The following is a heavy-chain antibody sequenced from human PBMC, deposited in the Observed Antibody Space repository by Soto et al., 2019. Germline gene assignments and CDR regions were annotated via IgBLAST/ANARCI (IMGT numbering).Heavy chain of an antibody. CDR3: ARSDGSGSYYTGAHYYGMDV. CDR1: GYTFTSYG. CDR2: ISAYNGNT. D-gene: IGHD3-10*01. V-gene: IGHV1-18*01. J-gene: IGHJ6*02. Sequence: QVPLVQSGAEVKKPGASVKVSCKASGYTFTSYGISWVRQAPGQGLEWMGWISAYNGNTNYVQKLQGRVTMTTDTSTSTAYMELRSLRSDDTAVYYCARSDGSGSYYTGAHYYGMDVWGQGTTVTVSS.